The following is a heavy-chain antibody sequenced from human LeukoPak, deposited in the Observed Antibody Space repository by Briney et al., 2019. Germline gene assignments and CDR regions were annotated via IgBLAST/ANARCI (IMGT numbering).Heavy chain of an antibody. J-gene: IGHJ3*02. V-gene: IGHV4-30-4*08. Sequence: SQTLSLTCTVSGGSISSGDYYWSWIRQPPGKGLEWIGYIYYSGSTYYNPSLKSRVTISVDTSKNQFSLKLSSVTAADTAVYYCARGDDYGGPGGAFDIWGRRTMVTVSS. D-gene: IGHD4-23*01. CDR1: GGSISSGDYY. CDR3: ARGDDYGGPGGAFDI. CDR2: IYYSGST.